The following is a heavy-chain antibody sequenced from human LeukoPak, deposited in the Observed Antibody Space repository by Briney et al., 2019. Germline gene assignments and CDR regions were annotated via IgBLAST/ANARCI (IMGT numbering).Heavy chain of an antibody. Sequence: GRSLRLSCAASGFTFSSYGMHWVRQAPGKGLEWVAVIWYDGSNKYYADSVKGRFTISRDNSKNTLYLQMNSLRAEDTAVHYCARDRDIVVVPAPYYYYGMDVWGQGTTVTVSS. CDR3: ARDRDIVVVPAPYYYYGMDV. V-gene: IGHV3-33*08. D-gene: IGHD2-2*01. J-gene: IGHJ6*02. CDR2: IWYDGSNK. CDR1: GFTFSSYG.